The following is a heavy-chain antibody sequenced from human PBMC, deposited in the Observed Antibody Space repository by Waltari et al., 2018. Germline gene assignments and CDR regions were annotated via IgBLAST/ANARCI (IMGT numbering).Heavy chain of an antibody. D-gene: IGHD6-6*01. CDR2: IWYDGSNK. J-gene: IGHJ4*02. Sequence: QVQLVESGGGVVQPGRSLRLSCAASGFTFSSYGMHWVRQAPGKGLEWVAVIWYDGSNKYYADAVKGRFTISRDNSKNTLYLQMNSLRAEDTAVYYCAKDRSSSSPAYYLDYWGQGTLVTVSS. V-gene: IGHV3-33*06. CDR3: AKDRSSSSPAYYLDY. CDR1: GFTFSSYG.